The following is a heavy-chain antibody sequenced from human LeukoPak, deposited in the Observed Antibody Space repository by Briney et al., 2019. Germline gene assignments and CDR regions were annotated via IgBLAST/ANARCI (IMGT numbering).Heavy chain of an antibody. D-gene: IGHD3-3*01. V-gene: IGHV1-8*03. CDR3: ARDPRYRVGFDP. Sequence: EASVKVSCKASGYTFTSYDINWVRQATGQGLEWMGWMNPNSGNTGYAQKFQGRVTITRNTSISTAYMELSSLRSEDTAVCYCARDPRYRVGFDPWGQGTLVTVSS. CDR2: MNPNSGNT. CDR1: GYTFTSYD. J-gene: IGHJ5*02.